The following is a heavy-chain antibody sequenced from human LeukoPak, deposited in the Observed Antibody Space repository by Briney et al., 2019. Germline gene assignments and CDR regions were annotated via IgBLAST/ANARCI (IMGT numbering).Heavy chain of an antibody. CDR1: GFTFSSYN. CDR3: ARDPYSGNYGAYYYYMDV. V-gene: IGHV3-21*06. J-gene: IGHJ6*03. Sequence: GGSLRLSCAASGFTFSSYNMNWVRQAPGKGLEWVSSITSSSSYIYYADSVKGRFTISRDNAKNTLYLQMDSLRVEDTAEYYCARDPYSGNYGAYYYYMDVWGKGTTVTVSS. CDR2: ITSSSSYI. D-gene: IGHD1-26*01.